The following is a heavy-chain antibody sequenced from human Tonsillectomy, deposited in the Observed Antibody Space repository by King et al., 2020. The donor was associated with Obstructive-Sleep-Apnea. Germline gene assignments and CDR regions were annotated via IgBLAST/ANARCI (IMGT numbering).Heavy chain of an antibody. V-gene: IGHV3-30*04. Sequence: VQLVESGGGVVQPGRSLRLSCAASGFTFSSYAMHWVRQAPGKGLEWVAVISYDGSNKYYADSVKGRLPISRDNSKNALYMQMNSLRAEDTAVYYCARDDYYDSSGYPPDYWGQGTRVTVSS. D-gene: IGHD3-22*01. CDR1: GFTFSSYA. CDR3: ARDDYYDSSGYPPDY. J-gene: IGHJ4*02. CDR2: ISYDGSNK.